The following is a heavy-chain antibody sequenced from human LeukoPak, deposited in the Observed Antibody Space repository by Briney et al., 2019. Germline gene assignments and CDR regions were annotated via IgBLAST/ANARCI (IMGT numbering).Heavy chain of an antibody. CDR2: ISSSSSTI. Sequence: GGSLRLSCAASGFTFSSYAMSWVRQAPGKGLEWVSYISSSSSTIYYADSVKGRFTISRDNAKNSLYLQMNSLRAEDTAVYYCARRELLWFGELPRGMDVWGQGTTVTVSS. CDR3: ARRELLWFGELPRGMDV. CDR1: GFTFSSYA. V-gene: IGHV3-48*01. D-gene: IGHD3-10*01. J-gene: IGHJ6*02.